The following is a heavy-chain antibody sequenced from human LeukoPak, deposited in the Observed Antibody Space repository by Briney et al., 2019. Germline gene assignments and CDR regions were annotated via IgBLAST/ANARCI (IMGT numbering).Heavy chain of an antibody. CDR1: GFSFGTYD. Sequence: GGSLRLSCAASGFSFGTYDMSWVRQAPGMGLEWISYIKGSGTDTYYADSVRGRFTISRDNSKNTLYLQMDSLRAEDTAVYYCAKGSNSWHTIGNFDYWGQGTLVTVSS. CDR3: AKGSNSWHTIGNFDY. CDR2: IKGSGTDT. V-gene: IGHV3-23*01. D-gene: IGHD6-13*01. J-gene: IGHJ4*02.